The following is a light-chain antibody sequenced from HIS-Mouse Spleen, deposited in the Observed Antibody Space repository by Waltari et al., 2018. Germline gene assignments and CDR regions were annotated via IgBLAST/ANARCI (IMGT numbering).Light chain of an antibody. Sequence: SYELTQPPSVSVSPGQTASITCSGDKLGDKYACWYQQKPGQSPVLVIYQDSKRPSGILERFSGSSSGNTATLTISGTQAMDEADYYCQAWDSSTAVFGTGTKVTVL. CDR3: QAWDSSTAV. CDR2: QDS. V-gene: IGLV3-1*01. CDR1: KLGDKY. J-gene: IGLJ1*01.